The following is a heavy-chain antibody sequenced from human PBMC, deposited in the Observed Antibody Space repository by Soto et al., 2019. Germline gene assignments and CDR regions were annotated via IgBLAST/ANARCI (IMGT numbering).Heavy chain of an antibody. V-gene: IGHV3-23*01. CDR3: ARNRYYYYYMDV. CDR1: GFTFSSYA. Sequence: EVQLLESGGGLVQPGGSLRLSCAASGFTFSSYAMSWVRQAPGKGLEWVSAISGGGGSTYYADSVKVRFTISRDNSKNTLYLQMNSLRAEDTAVYYCARNRYYYYYMDVWGKGTTVTVSS. J-gene: IGHJ6*03. D-gene: IGHD3-16*02. CDR2: ISGGGGST.